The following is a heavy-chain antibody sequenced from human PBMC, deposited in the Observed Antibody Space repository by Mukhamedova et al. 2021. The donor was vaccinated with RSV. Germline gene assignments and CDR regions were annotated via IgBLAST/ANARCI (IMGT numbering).Heavy chain of an antibody. V-gene: IGHV1-46*01. CDR3: ARVAKGESAFDI. J-gene: IGHJ3*02. CDR2: INPSGGST. Sequence: GIINPSGGSTSYAQKFQGRVTMTRDTSTSTVYMELGSLRSEDTAVYYCARVAKGESAFDIWGQGTMVTVSS.